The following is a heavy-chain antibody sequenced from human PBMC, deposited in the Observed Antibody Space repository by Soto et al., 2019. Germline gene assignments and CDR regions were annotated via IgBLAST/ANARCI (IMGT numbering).Heavy chain of an antibody. J-gene: IGHJ4*02. CDR2: ISSSSSYI. Sequence: GGSLRLSCAASGFTFSSYSMNWVRQAPGKGLEWVSSISSSSSYIYYADSVKGRFTISRDNAKNSLYLQMNSLRAEDTAVYYCARDRISIAARPYYFDYWGQGTLVTVSS. CDR3: ARDRISIAARPYYFDY. D-gene: IGHD6-6*01. V-gene: IGHV3-21*01. CDR1: GFTFSSYS.